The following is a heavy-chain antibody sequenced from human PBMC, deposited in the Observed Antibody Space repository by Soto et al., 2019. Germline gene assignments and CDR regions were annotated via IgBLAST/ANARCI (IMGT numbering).Heavy chain of an antibody. J-gene: IGHJ4*02. Sequence: PGGSLRLSCAASGFSFNSYRMSWVRQAPGKGLEWLACVEEDGSDKYYVDSVKGRFTISRDNSKSTLYLQMSSLRAEDTAVYYCARGFSAGKGSPPDFWGQGSLVTVSS. D-gene: IGHD6-13*01. CDR1: GFSFNSYR. CDR3: ARGFSAGKGSPPDF. CDR2: VEEDGSDK. V-gene: IGHV3-7*03.